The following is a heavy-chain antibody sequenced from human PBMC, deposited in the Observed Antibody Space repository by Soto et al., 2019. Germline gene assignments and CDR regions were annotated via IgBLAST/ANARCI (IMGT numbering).Heavy chain of an antibody. Sequence: GGSLRLSCAASGFTFSIYSMNWVRQAPGKGLEWISYITSSSGTIYYADSVKGRFTMSRDNAKNSLYLQMNSLRDEDTAVYYCARGSQYPTKEGDYWGQGTLVTVSS. V-gene: IGHV3-48*02. J-gene: IGHJ4*02. CDR3: ARGSQYPTKEGDY. D-gene: IGHD4-4*01. CDR2: ITSSSGTI. CDR1: GFTFSIYS.